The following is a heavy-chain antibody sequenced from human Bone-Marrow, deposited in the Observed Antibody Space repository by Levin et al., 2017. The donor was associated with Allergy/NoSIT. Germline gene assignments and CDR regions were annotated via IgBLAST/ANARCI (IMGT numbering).Heavy chain of an antibody. CDR2: ISYTGST. CDR1: GVSVSDYY. J-gene: IGHJ3*01. CDR3: ARDLIPVDFAFDV. Sequence: SETLSPTCTVSGVSVSDYYWSWIRQAPGKGLEWIGYISYTGSTHFNPSLKSPGFISVDKSKNQLSLNLRFVTAADTAVYFCARDLIPVDFAFDVWGPGTMLTVSS. V-gene: IGHV4-59*02.